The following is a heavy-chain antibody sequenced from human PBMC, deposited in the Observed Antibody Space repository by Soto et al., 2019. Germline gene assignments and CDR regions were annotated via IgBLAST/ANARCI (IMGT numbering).Heavy chain of an antibody. V-gene: IGHV5-10-1*01. CDR3: ARLLYYDILTGSYYYYGMDV. D-gene: IGHD3-9*01. CDR1: GYIFTSYW. J-gene: IGHJ6*02. Sequence: VESLKISCKGSGYIFTSYWISCLLEVPVKGLEWMGRIDPSDSYTNYSPSFQGHVTISADKSISTAYLQWSSLKASDTAMYYCARLLYYDILTGSYYYYGMDVWGQGTTVTVSS. CDR2: IDPSDSYT.